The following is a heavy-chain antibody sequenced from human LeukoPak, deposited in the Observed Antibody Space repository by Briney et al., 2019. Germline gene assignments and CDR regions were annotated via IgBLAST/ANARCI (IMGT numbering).Heavy chain of an antibody. CDR3: ARAGPRFVDTVNYYYYGMDV. CDR1: GYTFTGYY. D-gene: IGHD5-18*01. V-gene: IGHV1-2*02. J-gene: IGHJ6*02. CDR2: INPNSGGT. Sequence: ASVKVSCKASGYTFTGYYMHWVRQAPGQGLEWMGWINPNSGGTNYAQKFQGRVTMTRDTSISTAYMELSRLRSDDTAVYYCARAGPRFVDTVNYYYYGMDVWGQGTTVTVSS.